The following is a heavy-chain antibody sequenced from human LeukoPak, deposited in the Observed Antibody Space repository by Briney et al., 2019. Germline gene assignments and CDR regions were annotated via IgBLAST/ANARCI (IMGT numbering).Heavy chain of an antibody. V-gene: IGHV3-7*04. CDR3: ARGLVTGPYYFDY. J-gene: IGHJ4*02. D-gene: IGHD1-20*01. CDR2: IKKDGSEK. CDR1: GFTFSSYW. Sequence: GGSLRLSCAASGFTFSSYWMSWVRQAPGKGLEWVANIKKDGSEKYYLDSVEGRFTLSRDNAKNSLYLQMNSLRAEDTAVYYCARGLVTGPYYFDYWGQGTLVTVSS.